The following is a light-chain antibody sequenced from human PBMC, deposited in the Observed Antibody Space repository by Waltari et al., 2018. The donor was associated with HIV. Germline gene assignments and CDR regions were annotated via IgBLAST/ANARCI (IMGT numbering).Light chain of an antibody. V-gene: IGLV1-51*01. J-gene: IGLJ3*02. CDR2: END. CDR3: GTWDSSLSAGV. Sequence: QSVLTQPPSVSAAPGQRVTISCSGADFNIRNNFVSWYQQRPGTAPKLLIYENDKLRSGIPDRFSGSKSGSSAALDITGLQTGDEADYYCGTWDSSLSAGVFGGGTKLTVL. CDR1: DFNIRNNF.